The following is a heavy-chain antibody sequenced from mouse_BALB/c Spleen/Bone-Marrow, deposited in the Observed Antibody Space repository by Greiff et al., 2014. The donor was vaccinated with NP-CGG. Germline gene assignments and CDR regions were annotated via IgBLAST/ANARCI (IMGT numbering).Heavy chain of an antibody. J-gene: IGHJ3*01. V-gene: IGHV14-3*02. D-gene: IGHD2-10*01. CDR3: ASSAYS. CDR2: IDPANGNT. Sequence: EVQLQQSGAELVKPGASVKLSCTASGFNIKDTYMHWVKQRPEQGLEWIGRIDPANGNTKYDPKFQGKATITADTSSNTAYLQLSRLTSEDTAVYYCASSAYSWGQGTLVTVSA. CDR1: GFNIKDTY.